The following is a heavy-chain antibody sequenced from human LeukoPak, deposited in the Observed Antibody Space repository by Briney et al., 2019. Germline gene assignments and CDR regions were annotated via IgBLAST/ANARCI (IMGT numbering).Heavy chain of an antibody. CDR3: ARLGVDTAMVTSDY. CDR1: GGSISSYY. D-gene: IGHD5-18*01. J-gene: IGHJ4*02. CDR2: IYYSGST. Sequence: SETLSLTCTVSGGSISSYYWSWIRQPPGKGLEWIGYIYYSGSTNYNPSLKGRVTISVDTSKNQFSLKLSSVTAADTAVYYCARLGVDTAMVTSDYWGQGTLVTVSS. V-gene: IGHV4-59*08.